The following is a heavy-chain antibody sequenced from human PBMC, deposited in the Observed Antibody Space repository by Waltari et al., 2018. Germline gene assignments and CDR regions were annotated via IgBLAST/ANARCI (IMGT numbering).Heavy chain of an antibody. CDR2: ISYDCSIK. Sequence: QVQLVESGGGVVHPGGSLSLSCAASGFPFCTFAVPWVRQAPGKVLEWVAVISYDCSIKYNAGSVEGRFTSSRDNARNAMSLQMNSLTTEDTAVYYCARGGLEWFGELFDYWGQGTLVTVSS. V-gene: IGHV3-30*01. CDR3: ARGGLEWFGELFDY. CDR1: GFPFCTFA. D-gene: IGHD3-10*01. J-gene: IGHJ4*02.